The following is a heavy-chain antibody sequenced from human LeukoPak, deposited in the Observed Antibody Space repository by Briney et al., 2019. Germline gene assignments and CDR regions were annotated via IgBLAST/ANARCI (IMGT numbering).Heavy chain of an antibody. CDR2: ISSSSSYI. Sequence: GGSLRLSCAASGFTFSSYSMNWVRQAPGKGLEWVSSISSSSSYIYYADSVKGRFTVSRDNAKNSLYLQMNSLRAEDTAVYYCARDTDCSGGSCYSGEFDYWGQGTLVTVSS. CDR1: GFTFSSYS. J-gene: IGHJ4*02. CDR3: ARDTDCSGGSCYSGEFDY. D-gene: IGHD2-15*01. V-gene: IGHV3-21*01.